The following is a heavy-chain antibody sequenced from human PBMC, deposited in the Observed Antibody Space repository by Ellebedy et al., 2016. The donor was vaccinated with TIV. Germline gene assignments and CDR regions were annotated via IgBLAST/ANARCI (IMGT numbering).Heavy chain of an antibody. CDR1: GGSISSGDYY. J-gene: IGHJ5*02. Sequence: MPSETLSLTCTVSGGSISSGDYYWSWIRQPPGKGLEWIGYIYNSGRTSYNPSLKSRVTISIDTSKSQFSLRLGAVTAADTAVYYCARALTMVRGGGFDPWGQGTLVTVSP. D-gene: IGHD3-10*01. CDR3: ARALTMVRGGGFDP. V-gene: IGHV4-31*03. CDR2: IYNSGRT.